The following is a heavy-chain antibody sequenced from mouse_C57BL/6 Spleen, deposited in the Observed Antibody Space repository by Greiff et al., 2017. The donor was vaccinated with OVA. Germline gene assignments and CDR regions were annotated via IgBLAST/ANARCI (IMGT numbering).Heavy chain of an antibody. J-gene: IGHJ4*01. V-gene: IGHV1-82*01. CDR2: IYPGDGDT. CDR3: ARERRAMDY. CDR1: GYAFSSSW. Sequence: QVQLKQSGPELVKPGASVTISCKASGYAFSSSWMNWVKQRPGKGLEWIGRIYPGDGDTNYNGKFKGKATLTADKSSSTAYMQLSRLTSEDSAVYFCARERRAMDYWGQGTSVTVSS.